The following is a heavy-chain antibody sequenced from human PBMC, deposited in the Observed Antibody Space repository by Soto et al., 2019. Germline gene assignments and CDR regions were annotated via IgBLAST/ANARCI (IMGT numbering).Heavy chain of an antibody. CDR2: ISYDGSNK. CDR1: GFTFSSYG. D-gene: IGHD3-3*01. CDR3: AKDRQIFGVVASNYYYGMDV. V-gene: IGHV3-30*18. J-gene: IGHJ6*02. Sequence: GGSLRLSCAASGFTFSSYGMHWVRQAPGKGLEWVAVISYDGSNKYYADSVKGRFTISRDNSKNTLYLQMNSLRAEDTAVYYCAKDRQIFGVVASNYYYGMDVWGQGTTVTVSS.